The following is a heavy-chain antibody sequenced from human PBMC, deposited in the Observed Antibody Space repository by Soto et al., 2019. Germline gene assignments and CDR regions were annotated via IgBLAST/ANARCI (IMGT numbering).Heavy chain of an antibody. CDR1: GFTVSNNY. CDR2: IYSGGYT. J-gene: IGHJ4*02. CDR3: APRPGGGGY. V-gene: IGHV3-53*01. D-gene: IGHD3-10*01. Sequence: EVQLVESGGGLIQPGGSLRLSCAVSGFTVSNNYMSWVRQAPGKGLEGVSVIYSGGYTAYGDSVKGRFTISRANSKNTPYPQMNSPTAAAPALFFRAPRPGGGGYWGQGTLVTVSS.